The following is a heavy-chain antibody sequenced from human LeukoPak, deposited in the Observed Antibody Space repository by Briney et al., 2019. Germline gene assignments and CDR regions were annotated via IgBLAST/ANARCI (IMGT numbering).Heavy chain of an antibody. CDR1: GGSFSGYY. D-gene: IGHD7-27*01. CDR3: ARYDPGGRLGRDAFDI. V-gene: IGHV4-34*01. Sequence: SETLSLTCAVFGGSFSGYYWSWIRQPPGKGLEWIGEINHSGSTCYNPSLKSRVTISVDTSKNQFSLKLSSVTAADTAVYYCARYDPGGRLGRDAFDIWGQGTMVTVSS. J-gene: IGHJ3*02. CDR2: INHSGST.